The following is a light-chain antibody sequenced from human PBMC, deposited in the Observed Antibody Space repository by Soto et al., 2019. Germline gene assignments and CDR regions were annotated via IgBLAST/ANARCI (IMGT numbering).Light chain of an antibody. CDR3: QQYGSSHLT. J-gene: IGKJ4*01. CDR1: QSVAGSS. CDR2: AAS. Sequence: EIMLTQSPGTLYLSPGDRATLSCRASQSVAGSSLAWYQQKPAQAPRLLIYAASSRATGIPARFSGSGSGTDFSLIIIGLEPEDFAVYFCQQYGSSHLTFGGGTKVDSK. V-gene: IGKV3-20*01.